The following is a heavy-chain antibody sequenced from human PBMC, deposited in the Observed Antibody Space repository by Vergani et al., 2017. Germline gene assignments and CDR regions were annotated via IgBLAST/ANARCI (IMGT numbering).Heavy chain of an antibody. V-gene: IGHV4-59*02. Sequence: QAQLQESGPGLVKPSETLALTCHVFGVSVTDYNCNWIRQAPGKGLEWIGSLSTTGGAIHASHNPSLKSRVSISVDTSKSQFSLRLTSVTAADSAIYYXAGDTHSWQRADRWGQGLLVSVSS. CDR3: AGDTHSWQRADR. J-gene: IGHJ5*02. CDR1: GVSVTDYN. D-gene: IGHD6-13*01. CDR2: LSTTGGA.